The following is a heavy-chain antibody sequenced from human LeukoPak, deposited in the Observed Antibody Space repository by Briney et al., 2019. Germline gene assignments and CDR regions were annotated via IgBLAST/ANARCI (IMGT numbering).Heavy chain of an antibody. V-gene: IGHV3-30*03. CDR2: IKGDGGNQ. CDR1: GFSFSSHY. J-gene: IGHJ4*02. Sequence: GGSLRLSCAASGFSFSSHYMHWVRQAPGKGLEWITFIKGDGGNQWYADSVKGRFTITRDNTRNSLFLQMYSLRAEDTAVYFCAREDGYCSGGNCYSYFDSWGQGTLVTVSS. D-gene: IGHD2-15*01. CDR3: AREDGYCSGGNCYSYFDS.